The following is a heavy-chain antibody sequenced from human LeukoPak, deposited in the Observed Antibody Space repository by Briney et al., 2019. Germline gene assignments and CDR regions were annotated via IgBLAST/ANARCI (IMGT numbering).Heavy chain of an antibody. CDR2: ISGSGGST. J-gene: IGHJ6*02. Sequence: GGSLRLSCAASGFTFSSYAMSWVRQAPGKGLEWVSAISGSGGSTYYADSVKGRFTISRDNSKNTLYLQMNSLRAEDTAVYYCARDQITPGIAVAGTVDYYYYYGMDVWGQGTTVTVSS. D-gene: IGHD6-19*01. V-gene: IGHV3-23*01. CDR1: GFTFSSYA. CDR3: ARDQITPGIAVAGTVDYYYYYGMDV.